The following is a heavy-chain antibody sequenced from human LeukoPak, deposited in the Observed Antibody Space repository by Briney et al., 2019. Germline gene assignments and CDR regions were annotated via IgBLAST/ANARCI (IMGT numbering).Heavy chain of an antibody. Sequence: SETLSLTCAVYGGSFSGYYWSWIRQPPGKGLEWIGEINHSGSTNYNPSLKSRVPISVDTSKNQFSLKLSSVTAADTAVYYCARGQRTAGCSSTSCYSSCFDYWGQGTLVTVSS. CDR2: INHSGST. CDR1: GGSFSGYY. J-gene: IGHJ4*02. D-gene: IGHD2-2*01. CDR3: ARGQRTAGCSSTSCYSSCFDY. V-gene: IGHV4-34*01.